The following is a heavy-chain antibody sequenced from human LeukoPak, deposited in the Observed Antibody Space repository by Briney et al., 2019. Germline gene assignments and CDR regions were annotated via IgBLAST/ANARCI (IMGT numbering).Heavy chain of an antibody. J-gene: IGHJ5*02. CDR1: GFTFSSYS. Sequence: PGGSLRLSCAASGFTFSSYSMNWVRQAPGKGLEWVSYISSSSSTIYYADSVKGRFTISRDNAKNSLYLQMNSLRAEDTAVYYCARDRSGFWSGLNWFDPWGQGTLVTVSS. CDR3: ARDRSGFWSGLNWFDP. D-gene: IGHD3-3*01. V-gene: IGHV3-48*01. CDR2: ISSSSSTI.